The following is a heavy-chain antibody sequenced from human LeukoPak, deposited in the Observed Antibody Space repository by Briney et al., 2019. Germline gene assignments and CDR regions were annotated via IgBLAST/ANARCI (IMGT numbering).Heavy chain of an antibody. CDR2: INPSGGST. D-gene: IGHD5-18*01. Sequence: ASVKVSCKASGYTFTGYYMHWVRQAPGQGLEWMGIINPSGGSTSYAQKFQGRVTMTRDMSTSTDYMELSSLRAEDTALYYCARNSAMVNWGQGTLVTVSS. CDR1: GYTFTGYY. J-gene: IGHJ4*02. V-gene: IGHV1-46*01. CDR3: ARNSAMVN.